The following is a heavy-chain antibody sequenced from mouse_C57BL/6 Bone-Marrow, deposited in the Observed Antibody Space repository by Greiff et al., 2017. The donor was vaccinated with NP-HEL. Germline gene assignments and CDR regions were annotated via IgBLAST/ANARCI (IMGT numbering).Heavy chain of an antibody. J-gene: IGHJ2*01. D-gene: IGHD1-1*01. V-gene: IGHV1-5*01. CDR1: GYTFTSYW. CDR2: IYPGNSDT. CDR3: TRFYYGSPGYFDY. Sequence: VQLQQSGTVLARPGASVKMSCKTSGYTFTSYWMHWVKQRPGQGLEWIGAIYPGNSDTSYNQKFKGKAKLTAVTSASTAYMELSSLTNEDSAVYYCTRFYYGSPGYFDYWGQGTTLTVSS.